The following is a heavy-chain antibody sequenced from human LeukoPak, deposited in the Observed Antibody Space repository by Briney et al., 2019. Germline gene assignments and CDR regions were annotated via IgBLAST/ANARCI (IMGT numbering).Heavy chain of an antibody. D-gene: IGHD2-2*02. Sequence: GGSLRLSCAASGFTFSSYWMHWVRQAPGKGLVWVSRINSDGSSTSYADSVKGRFTISRDNAKNTLYLQMNSLRAEDTAVYYCARYCSSTSCYNSWGQGTLVTVSS. CDR3: ARYCSSTSCYNS. CDR1: GFTFSSYW. CDR2: INSDGSST. V-gene: IGHV3-74*01. J-gene: IGHJ4*02.